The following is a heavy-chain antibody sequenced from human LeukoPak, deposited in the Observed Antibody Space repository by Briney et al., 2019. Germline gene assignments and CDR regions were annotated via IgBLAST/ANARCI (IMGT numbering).Heavy chain of an antibody. CDR3: ARRLDSIAVAGYQTDAFDI. D-gene: IGHD6-19*01. CDR1: GGSISSYY. J-gene: IGHJ3*02. CDR2: IYYSGST. V-gene: IGHV4-59*08. Sequence: PSETLSPTCTVSGGSISSYYWSWIRQPPGKGLEWIGYIYYSGSTNYNPSLKSRVTISVDTSKNQFSLKLSSVTAADTAVYYCARRLDSIAVAGYQTDAFDIWGQGTMVTVSS.